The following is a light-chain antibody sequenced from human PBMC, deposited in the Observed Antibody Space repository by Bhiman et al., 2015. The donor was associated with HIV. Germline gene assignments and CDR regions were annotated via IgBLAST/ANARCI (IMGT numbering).Light chain of an antibody. V-gene: IGLV1-40*01. J-gene: IGLJ1*01. Sequence: QSVLTQPPSVSAAPGQKVTISCSGSSSNIGAGYNVHWYQQLPGTAPKLLIYGNTNRPSGVPDRFSGSRSGTSASLAITGLQADDEADYYCQSYDTSLRGGVFGTGTKVTVL. CDR3: QSYDTSLRGGV. CDR2: GNT. CDR1: SSNIGAGYN.